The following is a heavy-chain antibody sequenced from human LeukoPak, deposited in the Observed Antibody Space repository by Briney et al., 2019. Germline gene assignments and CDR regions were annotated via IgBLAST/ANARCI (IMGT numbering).Heavy chain of an antibody. CDR2: ISSSSSTI. Sequence: GGSLRLSCAASGFTFSSYSMNWVRQAPGKGLEWVSYISSSSSTIYYADSVKGRFTISRDNAKNSLYLQMNSLRDEDTAVYYCARVSSHFIITFGGFVRYMDVWGKGTTVTVSS. CDR1: GFTFSSYS. V-gene: IGHV3-48*02. CDR3: ARVSSHFIITFGGFVRYMDV. D-gene: IGHD3-16*01. J-gene: IGHJ6*03.